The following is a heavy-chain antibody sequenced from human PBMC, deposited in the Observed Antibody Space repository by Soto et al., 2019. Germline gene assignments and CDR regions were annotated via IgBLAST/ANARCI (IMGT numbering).Heavy chain of an antibody. CDR3: AREGGDYGYYYGMDV. J-gene: IGHJ6*02. CDR1: GGTFSNYT. Sequence: QVQLVQSGAEVKKPGSSVKVSCKASGGTFSNYTITWVRQAPGPGLAWMGRVIPILGIGTYARKFQGRVTITADKSTSTAYMELSSLRSEDTAVYYCAREGGDYGYYYGMDVWGQGTTVTGSS. V-gene: IGHV1-69*08. CDR2: VIPILGIG. D-gene: IGHD4-17*01.